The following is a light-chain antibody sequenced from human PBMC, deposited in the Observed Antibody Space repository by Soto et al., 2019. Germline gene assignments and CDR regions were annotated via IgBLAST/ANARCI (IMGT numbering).Light chain of an antibody. CDR3: QQYYSYPS. Sequence: DIQMTQSPSTLSASVGDRVTITCRASQTISSWLAWYQQKPGKAPKLLIYAASTLESGVSSRFSGSGSGTDFTLTISCLQSEDFATYYCQQYYSYPSFGPGTKVDIK. V-gene: IGKV1-5*01. J-gene: IGKJ3*01. CDR2: AAS. CDR1: QTISSW.